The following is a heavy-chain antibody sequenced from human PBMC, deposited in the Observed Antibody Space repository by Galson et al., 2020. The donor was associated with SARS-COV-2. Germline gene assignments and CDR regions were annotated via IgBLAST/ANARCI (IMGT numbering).Heavy chain of an antibody. CDR2: IYSSGHS. CDR1: GGSISSSNYY. J-gene: IGHJ3*02. D-gene: IGHD3-16*01. V-gene: IGHV4-61*02. Sequence: SETLSLTCTVSGGSISSSNYYWSWIRQPAGKALEWIGRIYSSGHSNYNPYLDSRVTMSIDTSKSQFSLKLSSVTAADTAMYYCARITITFAAHGFDIWGQGTMVTVSS. CDR3: ARITITFAAHGFDI.